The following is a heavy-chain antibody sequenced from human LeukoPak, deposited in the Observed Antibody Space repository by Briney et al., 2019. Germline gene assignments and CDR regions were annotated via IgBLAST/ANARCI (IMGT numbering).Heavy chain of an antibody. CDR2: IYWDDDK. V-gene: IGHV2-5*02. D-gene: IGHD3-10*01. Sequence: SGPTQVKPTQTLTLTCTFSGFSLSTSGVGVGWIRQPPGKALEWLALIYWDDDKRYSPSLKSRLTITKDTSKNQVVLTMTNMDPVDTATYYCARRDYYGSGSYYDYWGQGTLVTVSS. CDR3: ARRDYYGSGSYYDY. CDR1: GFSLSTSGVG. J-gene: IGHJ4*02.